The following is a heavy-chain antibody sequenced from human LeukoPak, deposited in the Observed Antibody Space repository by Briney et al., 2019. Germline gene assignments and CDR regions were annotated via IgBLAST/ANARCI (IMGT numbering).Heavy chain of an antibody. V-gene: IGHV3-7*05. CDR2: INQDGSEK. Sequence: GGSLRLSCAASEFTFRFYWMTWVRQAPGKRLEWVANINQDGSEKYYVDSVKGRFTISRDNAKNSLYLHMNSLRAEDTAVYYCARVVDAYNFLIFDYWGEGTLVTVSS. D-gene: IGHD5-24*01. CDR1: EFTFRFYW. J-gene: IGHJ4*02. CDR3: ARVVDAYNFLIFDY.